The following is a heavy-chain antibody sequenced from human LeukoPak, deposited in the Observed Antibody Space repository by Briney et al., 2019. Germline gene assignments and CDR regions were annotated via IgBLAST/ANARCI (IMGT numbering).Heavy chain of an antibody. Sequence: SSVKVSCKASGGTFNNDAISWVRQAPGQGFEWMGQMIPVLNTADYAHTFESNITISADTSTNTAYMELSSLRSEDTAVYYCASLHCNDACHIRDRWGQGPLVTVSS. D-gene: IGHD2-2*01. V-gene: IGHV1-69*04. J-gene: IGHJ5*02. CDR2: MIPVLNTA. CDR3: ASLHCNDACHIRDR. CDR1: GGTFNNDA.